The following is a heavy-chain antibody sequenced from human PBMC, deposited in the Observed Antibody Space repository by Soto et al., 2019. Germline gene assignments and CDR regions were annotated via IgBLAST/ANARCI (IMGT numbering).Heavy chain of an antibody. CDR2: IYYSGST. V-gene: IGHV4-59*01. CDR3: ARAQTQCDFWSGYSSFFVY. J-gene: IGHJ4*02. D-gene: IGHD3-3*01. Sequence: PSETLSLTCTVSGGSISSYYWSWIRQPPGKGLEWIGYIYYSGSTNYNPSLKSRVTISVDTSKNQFSLKLSSVTAADTAVYYCARAQTQCDFWSGYSSFFVYWGQGTLLTVSS. CDR1: GGSISSYY.